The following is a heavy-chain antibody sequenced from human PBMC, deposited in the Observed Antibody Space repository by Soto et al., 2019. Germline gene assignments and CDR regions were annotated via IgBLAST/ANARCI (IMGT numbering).Heavy chain of an antibody. Sequence: GASVKVSCKASGYTFTSYDINWVRQATGQGLEWMGWMNPNSGNTGYAQKFQGRVTMTRNTSISTAYMELSSLRSEDTAVYYCATTERVLAAARYYYYYYCMDVWGKGTTVTVSS. V-gene: IGHV1-8*01. J-gene: IGHJ6*03. CDR1: GYTFTSYD. D-gene: IGHD2-2*01. CDR3: ATTERVLAAARYYYYYYCMDV. CDR2: MNPNSGNT.